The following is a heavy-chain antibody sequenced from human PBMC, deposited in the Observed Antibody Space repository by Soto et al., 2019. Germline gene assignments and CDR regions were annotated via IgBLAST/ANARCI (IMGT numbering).Heavy chain of an antibody. CDR2: IYYSGST. V-gene: IGHV4-39*01. CDR3: ARTKYGGSYFDY. D-gene: IGHD3-16*01. J-gene: IGHJ4*02. Sequence: SETLSLTCTVSGGSISSSSYYWGWIRQPPGKGLEWIGSIYYSGSTYYNPSLKSRVTISVDTSKNQFSLKLSSVTAADTAVYYCARTKYGGSYFDYWGQGTLVTVSS. CDR1: GGSISSSSYY.